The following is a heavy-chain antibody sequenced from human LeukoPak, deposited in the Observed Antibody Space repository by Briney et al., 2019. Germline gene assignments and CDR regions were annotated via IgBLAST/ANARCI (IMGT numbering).Heavy chain of an antibody. CDR2: IYYSGST. Sequence: SETLSLTCTVSGGSISSYYWSWIRQPPGKGLEWIGYIYYSGSTNYNPSLKSRVTISVDTSKNQFSLKLSSVTAADTAVYYCAREGKSYDILTGYYSGWFDPWGQGTLVTVSS. CDR3: AREGKSYDILTGYYSGWFDP. J-gene: IGHJ5*02. D-gene: IGHD3-9*01. CDR1: GGSISSYY. V-gene: IGHV4-59*01.